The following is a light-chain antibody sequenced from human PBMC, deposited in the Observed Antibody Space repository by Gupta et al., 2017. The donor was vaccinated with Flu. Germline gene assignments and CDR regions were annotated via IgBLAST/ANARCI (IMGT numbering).Light chain of an antibody. Sequence: DIQMTQSPSSLSASVGNRVTITCQASQDITNYLNWYQQKPGKAPKLLIYDASNLQTGVPSRFSGSGFGTDFTFTISSLQTEDIATYYCQQYDTLITFGQGTRLEIK. CDR1: QDITNY. CDR2: DAS. CDR3: QQYDTLIT. J-gene: IGKJ5*01. V-gene: IGKV1-33*01.